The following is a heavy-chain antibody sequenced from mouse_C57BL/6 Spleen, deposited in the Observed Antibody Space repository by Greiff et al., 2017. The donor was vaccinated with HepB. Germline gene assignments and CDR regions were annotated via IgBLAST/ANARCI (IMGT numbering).Heavy chain of an antibody. CDR3: GSSYDYGERFAY. V-gene: IGHV2-6*01. Sequence: QVQLKESGPGLVAPSQSLSITCTVSGFSLTSYGVDWVRQSPGKGLEWLGVIWGVGSTNYNSALKSRLSISKDNSKSQVVLKMNSLQTDDTAMYYCGSSYDYGERFAYWGQGTLVTVSA. CDR2: IWGVGST. D-gene: IGHD2-4*01. CDR1: GFSLTSYG. J-gene: IGHJ3*01.